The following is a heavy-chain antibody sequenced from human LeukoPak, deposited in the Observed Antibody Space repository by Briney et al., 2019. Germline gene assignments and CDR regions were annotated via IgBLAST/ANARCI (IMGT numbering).Heavy chain of an antibody. J-gene: IGHJ4*02. Sequence: GRSLRLSCAASGFTFSSYGMHWVRQAPGKGLEWVADIWYDGSNKYYADSVKGRFTISRDNSKNTLYLQMNSLRAEDTAVYYCAKDGALLRWPVYYFDYWGQGTLVTVSS. V-gene: IGHV3-33*06. CDR2: IWYDGSNK. CDR3: AKDGALLRWPVYYFDY. CDR1: GFTFSSYG. D-gene: IGHD4-23*01.